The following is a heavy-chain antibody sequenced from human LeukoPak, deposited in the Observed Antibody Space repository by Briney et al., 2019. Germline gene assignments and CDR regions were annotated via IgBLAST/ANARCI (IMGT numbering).Heavy chain of an antibody. CDR1: GGSFSGYY. V-gene: IGHV4-34*01. J-gene: IGHJ5*02. Sequence: SETLSLTCAVYGGSFSGYYWSWIRRPPGKGLEWIGEINHGGSTNYNPSLKSRVTISVDTSKNQFSLKLTSVTAADTAVYYCARGMAVAGRGNWFDPWGQGTLVTVSS. D-gene: IGHD6-19*01. CDR3: ARGMAVAGRGNWFDP. CDR2: INHGGST.